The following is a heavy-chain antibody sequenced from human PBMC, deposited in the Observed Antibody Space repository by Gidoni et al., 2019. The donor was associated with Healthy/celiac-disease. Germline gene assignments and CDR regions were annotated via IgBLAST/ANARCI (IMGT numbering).Heavy chain of an antibody. CDR2: IRSKAYGGTT. D-gene: IGHD3-22*01. J-gene: IGHJ4*02. CDR1: GFPFGDYA. Sequence: EVQLVESGGGLVQPGRSLRLCCTAAGFPFGDYAMSWFRQAPGKGLEWVGFIRSKAYGGTTEYAASVKGRFTISRDDTKSIAYLQMNSLKTEDTAVYYCTRVRYYDSSGPPAYWGQGTLVTVSS. CDR3: TRVRYYDSSGPPAY. V-gene: IGHV3-49*03.